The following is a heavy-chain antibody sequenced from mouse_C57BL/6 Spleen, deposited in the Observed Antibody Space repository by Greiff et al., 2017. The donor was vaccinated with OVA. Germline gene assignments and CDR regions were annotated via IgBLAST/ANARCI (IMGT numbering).Heavy chain of an antibody. D-gene: IGHD2-4*01. V-gene: IGHV5-4*01. J-gene: IGHJ4*01. CDR3: ARERTYYDYPYWAMDY. Sequence: DVKLVESGGGLVKPGGSLKLSCAASGFTFSSYAMSWVRQTPEKRLEWVATISDGGSYTYYPDNVKGRFTISRDNAKNNLYLQMSHLKSEDTAMYYCARERTYYDYPYWAMDYWGQGTSVTVSS. CDR2: ISDGGSYT. CDR1: GFTFSSYA.